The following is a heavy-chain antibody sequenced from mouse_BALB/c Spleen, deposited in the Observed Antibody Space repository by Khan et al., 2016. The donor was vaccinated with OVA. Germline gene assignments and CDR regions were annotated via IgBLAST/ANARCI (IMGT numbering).Heavy chain of an antibody. V-gene: IGHV2-6-5*01. CDR3: AKDPGYYGMDS. CDR2: IWGGGSK. Sequence: QVQLKQSGPGLVAPSQSLSITCTVSGFSLTDYAVSWIRQPPGKGLEWLGVIWGGGSKYYNSALKSRLSTSKDNSRSQVFLNMNSLQTDDTAMYYCAKDPGYYGMDSWGKGTSVTVSS. J-gene: IGHJ4*01. CDR1: GFSLTDYA.